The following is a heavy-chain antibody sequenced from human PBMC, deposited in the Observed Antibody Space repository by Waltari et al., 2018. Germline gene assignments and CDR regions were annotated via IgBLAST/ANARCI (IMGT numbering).Heavy chain of an antibody. J-gene: IGHJ6*03. V-gene: IGHV4-39*01. CDR3: ARHPRYCSGGSCFPHTYYYYYMDV. CDR1: GGSLSSSSYY. CDR2: IYYSGST. Sequence: QLQLQESGPGLVKPSETLSLTCTVSGGSLSSSSYYWGWIRQPPGKGLEWIGSIYYSGSTYYNPSLKSRVTISVDTSKNQFSLKLSSVTAADTAVYYCARHPRYCSGGSCFPHTYYYYYMDVWGKGTTVTVSS. D-gene: IGHD2-15*01.